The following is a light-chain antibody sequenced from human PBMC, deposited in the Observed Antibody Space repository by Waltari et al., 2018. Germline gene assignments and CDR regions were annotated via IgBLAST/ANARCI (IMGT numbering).Light chain of an antibody. CDR2: YDC. CDR1: GIGRKS. CDR3: QVWNNNSDHPYV. Sequence: SYVLTQSSSVSVAPGETATITCGGNGIGRKSVHWYQQKSGQAPVLVIYYDCDRPSGIPERFSGSKSDNTATLTISRVEAGDEADYYCQVWNNNSDHPYVFGTGTKVTVL. V-gene: IGLV3-21*04. J-gene: IGLJ1*01.